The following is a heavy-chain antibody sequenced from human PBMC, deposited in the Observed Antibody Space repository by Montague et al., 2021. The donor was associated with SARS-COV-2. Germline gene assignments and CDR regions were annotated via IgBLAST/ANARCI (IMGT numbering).Heavy chain of an antibody. V-gene: IGHV4-4*07. J-gene: IGHJ4*02. Sequence: SETLSLTCSISGVSITSYYLSWVRQPAGKGLEWIGHIYASGSTNYSPSLKSRVRLSIDNPKNQFSLKLESLTAADMAVYYCVRDGGNWYYFDYWGQGALVTVSS. CDR3: VRDGGNWYYFDY. CDR2: IYASGST. CDR1: GVSITSYY. D-gene: IGHD3-16*01.